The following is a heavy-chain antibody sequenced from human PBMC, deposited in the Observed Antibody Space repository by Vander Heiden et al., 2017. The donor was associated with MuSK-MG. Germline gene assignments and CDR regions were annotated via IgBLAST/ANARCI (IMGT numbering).Heavy chain of an antibody. V-gene: IGHV1-69*06. J-gene: IGHJ3*02. D-gene: IGHD1-1*01. CDR1: GRTFSSYA. Sequence: QVQLVQSGAAVKKPGSSVKVSCKASGRTFSSYAISWVRQDPGQGLEWMGGIIPIFGTANYAQKFKGRVTITADKSTSTAYMELSSLRSEDTAVYYCARQTGIDAFDIWGQGTMVTVSS. CDR2: IIPIFGTA. CDR3: ARQTGIDAFDI.